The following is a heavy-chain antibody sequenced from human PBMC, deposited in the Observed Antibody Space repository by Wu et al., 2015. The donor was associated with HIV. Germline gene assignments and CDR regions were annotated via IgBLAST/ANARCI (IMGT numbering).Heavy chain of an antibody. D-gene: IGHD1-26*01. V-gene: IGHV1-2*02. Sequence: QVQLVQSGAEVKKPGASVKVSCKASGYTFTGYYMHWVRQAPGQGLEWMGWINPNSGGTNYAQKFQGRVTMTRDTSISTAYMELSRLRSDDTAVYYCARGDGLQYSGSYADAFDIWGQGTMVTVSS. CDR2: INPNSGGT. CDR1: GYTFTGYY. CDR3: ARGDGLQYSGSYADAFDI. J-gene: IGHJ3*02.